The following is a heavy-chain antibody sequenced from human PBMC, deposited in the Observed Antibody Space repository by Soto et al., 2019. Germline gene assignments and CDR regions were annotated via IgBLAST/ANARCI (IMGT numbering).Heavy chain of an antibody. V-gene: IGHV5-10-1*01. Sequence: PGESLTISCKGSAYSFTSYWISWVRQMPGKGLEWMGRIDPSDSYTNYSPSFQGHVTISADKSISTAYLQWSSLKASDTALYYCATAWWIIHRSTGGSSSVNDVRSQRTTDTVCS. CDR2: IDPSDSYT. CDR1: AYSFTSYW. D-gene: IGHD2-15*01. J-gene: IGHJ6*02. CDR3: ATAWWIIHRSTGGSSSVNDV.